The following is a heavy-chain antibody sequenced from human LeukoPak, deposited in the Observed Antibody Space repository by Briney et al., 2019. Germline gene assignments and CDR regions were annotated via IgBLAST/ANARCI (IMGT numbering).Heavy chain of an antibody. D-gene: IGHD6-19*01. J-gene: IGHJ4*02. CDR1: GGSFSGYY. V-gene: IGHV4-34*01. Sequence: PSETLSLTCAVYGGSFSGYYWSWIRQPPGKRLEWIGEINHSGSTNYNPSLKSRVTISVDTSKNQFSLKLSSVTAADTAVYYRAAVGLVTYNVYWGQGTLVTVSS. CDR2: INHSGST. CDR3: AAVGLVTYNVY.